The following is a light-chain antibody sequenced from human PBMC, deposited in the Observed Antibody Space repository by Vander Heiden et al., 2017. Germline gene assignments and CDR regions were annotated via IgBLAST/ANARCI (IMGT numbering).Light chain of an antibody. CDR3: QQCTSYYS. CDR2: KTS. V-gene: IGKV1-5*03. Sequence: DKVTITCRATQDITDWLAWYQQRPGEAPRLLIYKTSNLESVVPSRFSSSGSRTQFTLTISSLQPDDSATYYCQQCTSYYSFGQGTKVEIK. CDR1: QDITDW. J-gene: IGKJ2*03.